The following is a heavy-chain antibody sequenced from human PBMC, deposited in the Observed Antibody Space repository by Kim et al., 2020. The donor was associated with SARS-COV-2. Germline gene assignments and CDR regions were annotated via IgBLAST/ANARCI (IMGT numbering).Heavy chain of an antibody. D-gene: IGHD5-18*01. Sequence: KFQGRVTMTRNTSISTAYMELSSLRSEDTAVYYCARAFDGDTAMEYYFDYWGQGTLVTVSS. J-gene: IGHJ4*02. CDR3: ARAFDGDTAMEYYFDY. V-gene: IGHV1-8*01.